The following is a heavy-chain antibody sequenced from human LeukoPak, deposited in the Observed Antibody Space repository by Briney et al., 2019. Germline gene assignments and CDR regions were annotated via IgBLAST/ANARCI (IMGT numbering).Heavy chain of an antibody. D-gene: IGHD6-6*01. CDR2: ISGSGGST. V-gene: IGHV3-23*01. CDR3: AKDREDSSSPYYFDY. Sequence: PGASLRPSCAASGFTFSSYAMSWVRQAPGKGLEWVSAISGSGGSTYYADSVKGRFTISRDNSKNTLYLQMNSLRAEGTAVYYCAKDREDSSSPYYFDYWGQGTLVTVSS. CDR1: GFTFSSYA. J-gene: IGHJ4*02.